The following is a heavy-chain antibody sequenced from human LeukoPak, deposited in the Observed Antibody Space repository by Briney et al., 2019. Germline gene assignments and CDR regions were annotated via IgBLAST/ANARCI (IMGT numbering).Heavy chain of an antibody. Sequence: PGGSLRLACAASGFTLSSYWMHWARHAPGQGLVWVSRIKSDGSSTTYADSVKGRFTISRDNAKNSLYLHMNSLRAEDTAVYYCARELWGAMDYWGQGTLVTVSS. CDR1: GFTLSSYW. CDR2: IKSDGSST. CDR3: ARELWGAMDY. V-gene: IGHV3-74*01. D-gene: IGHD3-16*01. J-gene: IGHJ4*02.